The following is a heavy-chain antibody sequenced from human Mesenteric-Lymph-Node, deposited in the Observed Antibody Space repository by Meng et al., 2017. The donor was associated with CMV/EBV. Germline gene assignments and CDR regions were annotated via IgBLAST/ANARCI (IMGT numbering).Heavy chain of an antibody. D-gene: IGHD3-3*01. CDR2: IHPGDTDT. Sequence: GGSLRLSCSVSGYSISSGHYWGWIRQSPGKGLEWMAMIHPGDTDTTYNPSFQGLVTISVGKATNTAYLRWDSLEASDTAMYYCVRRRGFGVHIGLQNWFDPWGQGTLVTVSS. V-gene: IGHV5-51*01. CDR3: VRRRGFGVHIGLQNWFDP. CDR1: GYSISSGHYW. J-gene: IGHJ5*02.